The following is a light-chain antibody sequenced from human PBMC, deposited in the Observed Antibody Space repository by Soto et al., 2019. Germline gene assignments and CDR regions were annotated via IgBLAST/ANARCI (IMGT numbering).Light chain of an antibody. Sequence: QSALTQPASVSGSPGQSITISCIGTSSDVGGYNFVSWYQQHPGKAPKLMIYEVSNRPSGVSTRFSGSKSGNTASLTISGRQAEDEADYYCFSYRSTGILLFGGGTKLTVL. CDR2: EVS. V-gene: IGLV2-14*01. CDR1: SSDVGGYNF. J-gene: IGLJ2*01. CDR3: FSYRSTGILL.